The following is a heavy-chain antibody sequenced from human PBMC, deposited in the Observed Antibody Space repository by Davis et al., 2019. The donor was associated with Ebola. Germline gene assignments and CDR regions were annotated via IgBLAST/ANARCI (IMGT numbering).Heavy chain of an antibody. D-gene: IGHD4-17*01. CDR2: IYNVYTM. J-gene: IGHJ3*02. V-gene: IGHV3-53*01. Sequence: GGSLRLSCAASGFTFSNAWMNWVRQAPGKGLEWVSVIYNVYTMYYADSVKGRFTISRDSSMNTVYLQMSSLRAEDTAVYYCARAEDDYGEYPDALDIWGQGTVVTVSS. CDR3: ARAEDDYGEYPDALDI. CDR1: GFTFSNAW.